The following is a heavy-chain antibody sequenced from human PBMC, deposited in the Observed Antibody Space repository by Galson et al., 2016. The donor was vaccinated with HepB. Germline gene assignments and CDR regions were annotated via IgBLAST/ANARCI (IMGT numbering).Heavy chain of an antibody. D-gene: IGHD3/OR15-3a*01. J-gene: IGHJ4*02. CDR2: FNREDAET. CDR1: GYSLSGLY. Sequence: SVKVSCKVLGYSLSGLYIHWVRQAPGKGLEWVGTFNREDAETITTQEFQGRVTVSEVTSTDTTYLELKSLRSEDTAVYYCTTGPDPGTGADFWGQGTLVTVSS. V-gene: IGHV1-24*01. CDR3: TTGPDPGTGADF.